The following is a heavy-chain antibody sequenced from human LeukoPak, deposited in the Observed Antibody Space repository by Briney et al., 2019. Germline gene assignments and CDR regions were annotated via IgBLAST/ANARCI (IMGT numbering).Heavy chain of an antibody. Sequence: KPGGSLRLSCAASGFTFSSYSMNWVRQAPGKGLEWVSSISSSSSYIYYADSVKGRFTISRDNAKNSLYLQMNSLRAEDTAVYYCARDRVAAAGTGIYYYYGMDVWGQGTTVTVSS. CDR2: ISSSSSYI. V-gene: IGHV3-21*01. CDR1: GFTFSSYS. CDR3: ARDRVAAAGTGIYYYYGMDV. J-gene: IGHJ6*02. D-gene: IGHD6-13*01.